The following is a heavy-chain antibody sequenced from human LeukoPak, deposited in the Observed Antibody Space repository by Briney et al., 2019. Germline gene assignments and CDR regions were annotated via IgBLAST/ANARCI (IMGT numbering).Heavy chain of an antibody. CDR2: ITSSSSTI. V-gene: IGHV3-48*04. D-gene: IGHD6-25*01. CDR1: GFTFSTYS. J-gene: IGHJ3*02. CDR3: AREIAAANSGNFDI. Sequence: GGSLRLSCAASGFTFSTYSMNWVRQAPGKGLEWLSYITSSSSTIFYADSVKGRFTISRDNAKNSLYLQMNSLRAEDTAVYYCAREIAAANSGNFDIWGQGTMVTVSS.